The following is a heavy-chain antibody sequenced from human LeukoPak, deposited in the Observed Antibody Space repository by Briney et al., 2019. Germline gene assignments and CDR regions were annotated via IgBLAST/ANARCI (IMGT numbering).Heavy chain of an antibody. D-gene: IGHD3-10*01. CDR2: ISSSSSTI. J-gene: IGHJ4*02. V-gene: IGHV3-48*04. CDR1: GFTFSSYS. CDR3: AKGYYGSGNYYTPLDY. Sequence: GGSLRLSCAASGFTFSSYSMNWVRQAPGKGLEWVSYISSSSSTIYYADSVKGRFTISRDNAKNSLYLQMNSLRAEDTAVYYCAKGYYGSGNYYTPLDYWGQGTLVTVSS.